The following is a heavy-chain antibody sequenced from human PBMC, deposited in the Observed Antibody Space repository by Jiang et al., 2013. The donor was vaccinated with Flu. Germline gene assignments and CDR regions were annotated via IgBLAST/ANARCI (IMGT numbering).Heavy chain of an antibody. V-gene: IGHV1-8*01. CDR1: GYTFTSYD. CDR3: ARGAVAGHLYNWFDP. Sequence: KVSCKASGYTFTSYDINWVRQATGQGLEWMGWMNPNSGNTGYAQKFQGRVTMTRNTSISTAYMELSSLRSEDTAVYYCARGAVAGHLYNWFDPWGQGTLVTVSS. J-gene: IGHJ5*02. CDR2: MNPNSGNT. D-gene: IGHD6-19*01.